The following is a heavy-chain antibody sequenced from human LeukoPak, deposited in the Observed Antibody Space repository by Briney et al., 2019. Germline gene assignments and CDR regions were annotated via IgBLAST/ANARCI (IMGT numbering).Heavy chain of an antibody. V-gene: IGHV3-21*01. CDR1: GFTFSSYS. D-gene: IGHD1-26*01. Sequence: PGGSLRLSCAASGFTFSSYSMNWVRQAPGKGLEWVSSISSSSSYIYYADSVKGRFTISRDNAKNSLYLQMNSLRAEDTAVYHCARDRWGEWELLIVGPWGSNWFNPWGQGTLVTVSS. CDR3: ARDRWGEWELLIVGPWGSNWFNP. CDR2: ISSSSSYI. J-gene: IGHJ5*02.